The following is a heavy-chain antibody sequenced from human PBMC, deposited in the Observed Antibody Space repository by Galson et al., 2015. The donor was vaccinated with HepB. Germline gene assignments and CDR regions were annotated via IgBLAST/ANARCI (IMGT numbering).Heavy chain of an antibody. D-gene: IGHD2-2*01. CDR1: HGSINNYY. CDR2: IYYNGDT. CDR3: ARHPGRGSVGYASDL. V-gene: IGHV4-59*08. Sequence: ETLSLTCSVSHGSINNYYWSWIRQSPGNRLEWIGYIYYNGDTTYNPSLGYRVGMSVDTSINQVSLWLTSVTAADTAVYYCARHPGRGSVGYASDLWGQGTLVTVSA. J-gene: IGHJ4*02.